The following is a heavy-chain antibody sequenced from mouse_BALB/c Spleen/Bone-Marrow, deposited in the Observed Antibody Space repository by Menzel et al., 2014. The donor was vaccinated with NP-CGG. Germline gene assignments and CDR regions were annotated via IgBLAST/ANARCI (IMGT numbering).Heavy chain of an antibody. CDR3: ARGNYGNYGAMDY. V-gene: IGHV5-4*02. CDR2: ISDGGSYT. D-gene: IGHD2-1*01. J-gene: IGHJ4*01. CDR1: GFTFSDYY. Sequence: EVHLVESGGGLVKPGGSLKLSCAASGFTFSDYYMYWVRQTPEKRPEWVATISDGGSYTYYPDSVKGRFTISRDNAKNNLYLQMSSLKSEDTAMYYCARGNYGNYGAMDYWGQGTSVTVSS.